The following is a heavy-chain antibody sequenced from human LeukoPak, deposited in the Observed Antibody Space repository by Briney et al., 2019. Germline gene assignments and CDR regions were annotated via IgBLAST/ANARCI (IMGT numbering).Heavy chain of an antibody. CDR3: AKGFDTMVRGGPVNY. CDR1: GFTFSSYA. Sequence: GGSLRLSFAASGFTFSSYAMSWVRQAPGKGLEWVSAISGSGGSTYYADSVKGRFTISRDNSKNTLYLEMNSLRAEDTAVYYCAKGFDTMVRGGPVNYWGQGTLVTVSS. D-gene: IGHD3-10*01. J-gene: IGHJ4*02. V-gene: IGHV3-23*01. CDR2: ISGSGGST.